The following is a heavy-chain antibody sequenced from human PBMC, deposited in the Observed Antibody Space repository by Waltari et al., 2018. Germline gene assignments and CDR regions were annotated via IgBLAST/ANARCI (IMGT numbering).Heavy chain of an antibody. V-gene: IGHV1-69*01. J-gene: IGHJ2*01. CDR2: IIPIFGTA. D-gene: IGHD3-22*01. CDR3: ARADYYDSSGYSGWYFDL. CDR1: GGTFSSSA. Sequence: QVQLVQSGAEVKKPGSSVKVSCKASGGTFSSSAISWVRQAPGQGLEWMGGIIPIFGTANYAQKFQGRVTITADESTSTAYMELSSLRSEDTAVYYCARADYYDSSGYSGWYFDLWGRGTLVTVSS.